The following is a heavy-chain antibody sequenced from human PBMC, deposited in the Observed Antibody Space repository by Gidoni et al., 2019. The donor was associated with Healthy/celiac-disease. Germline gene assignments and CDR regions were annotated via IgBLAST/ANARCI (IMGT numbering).Heavy chain of an antibody. V-gene: IGHV1-18*01. CDR1: VYTFTSYG. CDR2: ISAYNGNT. Sequence: QVQLVQSGAEVKKPGASVKVSCKASVYTFTSYGISWVRQAPGQGLEWMGWISAYNGNTNYAQKLQGRVTMTTDTSTSTAYMELRSLRSDDTAVYYCARDQYFPSIRTNAFDIWGQGTMVTVSS. CDR3: ARDQYFPSIRTNAFDI. D-gene: IGHD2-2*01. J-gene: IGHJ3*02.